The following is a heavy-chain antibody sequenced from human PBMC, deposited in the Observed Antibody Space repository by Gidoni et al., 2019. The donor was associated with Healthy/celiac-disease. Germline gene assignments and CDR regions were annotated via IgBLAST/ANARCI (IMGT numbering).Heavy chain of an antibody. CDR2: IIPILGIA. CDR1: GGTFSSDT. J-gene: IGHJ6*02. D-gene: IGHD5-18*01. CDR3: SSLVDTAMAGYYSMDV. V-gene: IGHV1-69*02. Sequence: QVQLVQSGAEVQKPGPAVKVTCKASGGTFSSDTISWVRQAPGQGLEWMGRIIPILGIANYAQMFQGRVTITADKSTSTAYMELSSLRSEDTAVYYCSSLVDTAMAGYYSMDVWGQGTTVTVSS.